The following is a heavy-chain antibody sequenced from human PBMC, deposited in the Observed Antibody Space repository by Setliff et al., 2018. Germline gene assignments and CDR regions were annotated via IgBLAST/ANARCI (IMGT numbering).Heavy chain of an antibody. CDR1: NGSVSTTSHY. D-gene: IGHD2-15*01. Sequence: SETLSLTCTVSNGSVSTTSHYWGWVRQPPGKGLEWIGSVYYSGYTDYNPSLDSRVTMSVDTSKNQFSLKLKSVTAADTAMYYCARGCAAGACYSDYYYYMDVWGKGTTVTVSS. V-gene: IGHV4-39*07. J-gene: IGHJ6*03. CDR3: ARGCAAGACYSDYYYYMDV. CDR2: VYYSGYT.